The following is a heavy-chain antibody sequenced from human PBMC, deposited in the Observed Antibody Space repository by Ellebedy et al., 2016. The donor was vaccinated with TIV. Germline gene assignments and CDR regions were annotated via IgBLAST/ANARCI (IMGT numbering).Heavy chain of an antibody. CDR2: ISGSGDT. D-gene: IGHD1-14*01. V-gene: IGHV3-23*01. J-gene: IGHJ3*02. CDR1: GFTFSIYA. Sequence: GESLKISCAASGFTFSIYAMTWVRQAPGKGLECVSLISGSGDTYYADSVKGRFTISRDNSKSTLHLEMNSLRPEDTAVYHCVTEGTLLSSGRTGSAFDIWGQGTMVTVSP. CDR3: VTEGTLLSSGRTGSAFDI.